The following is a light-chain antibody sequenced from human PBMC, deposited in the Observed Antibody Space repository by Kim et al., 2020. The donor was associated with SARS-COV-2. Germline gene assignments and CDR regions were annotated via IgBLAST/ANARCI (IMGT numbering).Light chain of an antibody. CDR3: QTWGTGWV. V-gene: IGLV4-69*01. CDR1: SGHSSYA. Sequence: QLVLTQSPSASASLGASVKLTCTLSSGHSSYAIAWHQQQPEKGPRYLMKLNSDGSHSKGDGIPDRFSGSSSGAERYLTISSLQSEDEADYYCQTWGTGWVFGGVTQLTVL. CDR2: LNSDGSH. J-gene: IGLJ3*02.